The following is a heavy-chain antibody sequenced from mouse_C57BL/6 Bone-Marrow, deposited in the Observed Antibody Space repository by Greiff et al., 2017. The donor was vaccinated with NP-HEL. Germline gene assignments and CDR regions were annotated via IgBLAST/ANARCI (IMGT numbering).Heavy chain of an antibody. V-gene: IGHV1-82*01. J-gene: IGHJ2*01. CDR2: IYPGDGDT. CDR3: ARTGYLYYFDY. D-gene: IGHD2-2*01. Sequence: QVQLQQSGPELVKPGASVKISCKASGYAFSSSWMNWVKQRPGKGLECIGRIYPGDGDTNYNGKFKGKATLTADKSSSTAYMQLSSLTSKDSAVYFCARTGYLYYFDYWGQGTTLTVSS. CDR1: GYAFSSSW.